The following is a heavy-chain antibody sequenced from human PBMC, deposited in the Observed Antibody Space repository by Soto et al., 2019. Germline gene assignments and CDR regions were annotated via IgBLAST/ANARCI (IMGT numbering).Heavy chain of an antibody. CDR3: ARSVEYDSIPCYYAAV. J-gene: IGHJ4*01. CDR1: GCTFNTYA. V-gene: IGHV1-18*01. CDR2: ISGYNGNT. D-gene: IGHD2-21*01. Sequence: ASVKVSCKASGCTFNTYAMTWVGQAPGRGLEWMGWISGYNGNTKYAQTLQGRGTMTTETSMRTAYLGLRSLRADDTAVYYCARSVEYDSIPCYYAAVWGQGTLVTLSS.